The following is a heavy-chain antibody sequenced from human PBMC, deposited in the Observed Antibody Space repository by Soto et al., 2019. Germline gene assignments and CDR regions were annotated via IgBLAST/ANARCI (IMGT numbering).Heavy chain of an antibody. Sequence: GGSLRLSCAASGFTFSSYSMNWVRQAPGKGLEWVSSISSSSSYIYYADSVKGRFTISRDNSKNTLYLQMNSLRAEDTAVYYCARLLGQLEVLDYSGQATLVTVSS. J-gene: IGHJ4*02. V-gene: IGHV3-21*01. CDR3: ARLLGQLEVLDY. CDR1: GFTFSSYS. CDR2: ISSSSSYI. D-gene: IGHD6-6*01.